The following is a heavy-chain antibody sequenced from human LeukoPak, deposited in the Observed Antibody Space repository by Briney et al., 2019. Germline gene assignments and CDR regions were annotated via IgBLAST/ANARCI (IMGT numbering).Heavy chain of an antibody. CDR2: ISGSGGST. Sequence: GGSLRLSCAASGFTFSSYAMSWVRQAPGKGLEWVSAISGSGGSTYYADSVKGRFTISRDNSKNTLYLQMNSLRAEDTAVYYCAKDSEEVDTAMVIVTYYYGMDVWGQGTTVTVSS. D-gene: IGHD5-18*01. V-gene: IGHV3-23*01. CDR3: AKDSEEVDTAMVIVTYYYGMDV. CDR1: GFTFSSYA. J-gene: IGHJ6*02.